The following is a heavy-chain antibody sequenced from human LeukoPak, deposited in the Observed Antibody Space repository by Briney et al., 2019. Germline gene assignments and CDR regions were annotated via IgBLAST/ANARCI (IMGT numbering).Heavy chain of an antibody. V-gene: IGHV1-2*02. CDR1: GYTFTGYY. CDR3: ARGEGYSGSLRRMDV. D-gene: IGHD6-6*01. CDR2: INPNSGGT. Sequence: ASVKVSCKASGYTFTGYYMHWVRQAPGQGLEWMGWINPNSGGTNYAQKFQGRVTMTRNTSISTAYMELSSLRSEDTAVYYCARGEGYSGSLRRMDVWGQGTTVTVSS. J-gene: IGHJ6*02.